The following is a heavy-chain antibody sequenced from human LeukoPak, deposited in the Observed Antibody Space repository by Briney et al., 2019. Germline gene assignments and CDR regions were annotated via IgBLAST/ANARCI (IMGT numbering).Heavy chain of an antibody. CDR3: ARDLGGAAGAFDI. CDR1: GFTFSSYE. CDR2: ISSSGSTI. Sequence: GGSLRLSCAASGFTFSSYEMNWVRQAPGKGLEWVSYISSSGSTIYYADSVKGRFTISRDNAKNLLYLQMNSLRAEDTAVYYCARDLGGAAGAFDIWGQGTMVTVSS. D-gene: IGHD6-13*01. V-gene: IGHV3-48*03. J-gene: IGHJ3*02.